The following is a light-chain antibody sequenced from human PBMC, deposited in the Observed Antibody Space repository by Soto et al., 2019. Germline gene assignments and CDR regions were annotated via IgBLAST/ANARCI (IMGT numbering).Light chain of an antibody. CDR2: AAS. J-gene: IGKJ4*01. CDR1: QSISSY. V-gene: IGKV1-39*01. Sequence: DIQMTQSPSSLSASVGDRVTITCRASQSISSYLNWYQQKPGKAPKVLIYAASSLQSGVQSRFSGIGSGTDFTLSIRSLQPEDFATYYCKQSYSGPLTFGGGTKVDIK. CDR3: KQSYSGPLT.